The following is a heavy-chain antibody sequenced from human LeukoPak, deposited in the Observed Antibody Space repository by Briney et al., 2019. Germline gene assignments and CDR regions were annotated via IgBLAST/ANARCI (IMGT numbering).Heavy chain of an antibody. D-gene: IGHD2-8*01. CDR3: AREIGYCTNGVCTPAGNFDY. CDR1: GGSISSYY. Sequence: SETLSLTCTVSGGSISSYYWSWIRQPPGKGLEWIGRIYSSGSTNYKPSLKIRVTISVDKSKNQFSLKLSSVTAADTAVYYCAREIGYCTNGVCTPAGNFDYWGQGTLVTVSS. V-gene: IGHV4-4*07. J-gene: IGHJ4*02. CDR2: IYSSGST.